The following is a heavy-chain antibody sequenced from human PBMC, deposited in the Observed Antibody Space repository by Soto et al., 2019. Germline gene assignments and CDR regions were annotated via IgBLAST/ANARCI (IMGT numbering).Heavy chain of an antibody. V-gene: IGHV4-59*01. J-gene: IGHJ5*02. CDR1: GGSINNYY. CDR3: ARANYFLDP. Sequence: LSLTCTVSGGSINNYYWSWIRQPPGKGLEWIGYIYCSGSTHYNPSLKSRVTISVDTSKNQFSLKLTSMTAADTAVYYCARANYFLDPWGQGTLVTVSS. D-gene: IGHD3-10*01. CDR2: IYCSGST.